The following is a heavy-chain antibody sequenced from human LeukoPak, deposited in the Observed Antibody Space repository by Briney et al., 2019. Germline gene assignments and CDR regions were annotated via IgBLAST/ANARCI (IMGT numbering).Heavy chain of an antibody. V-gene: IGHV3-23*01. CDR1: GFTFSSYA. D-gene: IGHD2-8*01. Sequence: GGSLRLSCAASGFTFSSYAMSWVRQAPGKGLEWASAISGSGGSTYYADSVKGRFTISRDNSKNTLYLQMNSLRAEDTAVYYCAVGPTRILYSNRFDPWGQGTLVTVSS. J-gene: IGHJ5*02. CDR3: AVGPTRILYSNRFDP. CDR2: ISGSGGST.